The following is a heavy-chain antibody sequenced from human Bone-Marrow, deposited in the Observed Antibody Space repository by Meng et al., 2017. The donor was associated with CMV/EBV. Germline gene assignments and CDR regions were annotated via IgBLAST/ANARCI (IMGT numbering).Heavy chain of an antibody. CDR1: GFTFSDFY. J-gene: IGHJ6*02. D-gene: IGHD3-22*01. Sequence: GESLKISCTASGFTFSDFYMSWIRQAPGKGLEWVSYISSSGSTIYYADSVKGRFTISRDNAKNSLYLQMNSLRAEDTAVYYCAREDGFPYYYDSSGYYYEGGDMDYYYYGMDVWGQGTTVTVSS. CDR3: AREDGFPYYYDSSGYYYEGGDMDYYYYGMDV. CDR2: ISSSGSTI. V-gene: IGHV3-11*01.